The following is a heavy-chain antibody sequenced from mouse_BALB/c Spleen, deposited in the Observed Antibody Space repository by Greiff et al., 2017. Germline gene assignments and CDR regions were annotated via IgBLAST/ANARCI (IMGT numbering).Heavy chain of an antibody. D-gene: IGHD2-10*01. J-gene: IGHJ4*01. CDR2: ISSGGGST. CDR3: ARHAFYGVYAMDY. CDR1: GFAFSSYD. V-gene: IGHV5-12-1*01. Sequence: EVMLVESGGGLVKPGGSLKLSCAASGFAFSSYDMSWVRQTPEKRLEWVAYISSGGGSTYYPDTVKGRFTISRDNAKNTLYLQMSSLKSEDTAMYYCARHAFYGVYAMDYWGQGASVTVSS.